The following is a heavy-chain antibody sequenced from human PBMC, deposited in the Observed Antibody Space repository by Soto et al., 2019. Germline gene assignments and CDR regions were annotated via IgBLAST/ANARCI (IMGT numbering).Heavy chain of an antibody. CDR1: GXTFSDYY. CDR3: ARAVAGPPDDAFDI. J-gene: IGHJ3*02. CDR2: ISSSGSTI. D-gene: IGHD6-19*01. Sequence: GGSLRLSCAASGXTFSDYYMSWIRQAPGKGLEWVSYISSSGSTIYYTDSVKGRFTISRDNAKNSLYLQMNSPRAEDTAVYYCARAVAGPPDDAFDIWGQGTMVTVSS. V-gene: IGHV3-11*01.